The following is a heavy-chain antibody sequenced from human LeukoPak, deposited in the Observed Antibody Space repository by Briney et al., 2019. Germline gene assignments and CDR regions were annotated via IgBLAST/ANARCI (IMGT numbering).Heavy chain of an antibody. CDR2: FGPQVGET. V-gene: IGHV1-24*01. CDR1: GSTLTKIS. D-gene: IGHD3-10*01. CDR3: ATGAMVYEY. J-gene: IGHJ4*02. Sequence: GASVKVSCKVSGSTLTKISIDWVRQAPRKGLECMGTFGPQVGETIHAQKLQGRLKMTADTSTDTAYMEMSSLQSEDTAVYCCATGAMVYEYWGQGTLVTVSS.